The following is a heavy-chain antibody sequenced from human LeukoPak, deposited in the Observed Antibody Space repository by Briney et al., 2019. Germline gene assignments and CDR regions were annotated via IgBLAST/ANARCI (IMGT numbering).Heavy chain of an antibody. D-gene: IGHD1-1*01. J-gene: IGHJ3*02. CDR3: ATDESGELEPDAFDI. CDR2: FDPEDGET. V-gene: IGHV1-24*01. CDR1: GYTLTELS. Sequence: ASVKVSCKVSGYTLTELSMHWVRQAPGKGLEWMGGFDPEDGETIYAQKFQGRVTMTEDTSTDTAYMELSSLRSEDTAVYYCATDESGELEPDAFDIWGQGTMVTVSS.